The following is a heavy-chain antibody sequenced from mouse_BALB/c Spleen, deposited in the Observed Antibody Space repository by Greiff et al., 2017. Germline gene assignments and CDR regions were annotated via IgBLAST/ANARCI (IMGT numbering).Heavy chain of an antibody. D-gene: IGHD1-1*01. CDR1: GFTFSDYY. V-gene: IGHV5-4*02. CDR3: ARDPYYYGRSSGYFDV. CDR2: ISDGGSYT. Sequence: EVQVVESGGGLVKPGGSLKLSCAASGFTFSDYYMYWVRQTPEKRLEWVATISDGGSYTYYPDSVKGRFTISRDNAKNNLYLQMSSLKSEDTAMYYCARDPYYYGRSSGYFDVWGAGTTVTVSS. J-gene: IGHJ1*01.